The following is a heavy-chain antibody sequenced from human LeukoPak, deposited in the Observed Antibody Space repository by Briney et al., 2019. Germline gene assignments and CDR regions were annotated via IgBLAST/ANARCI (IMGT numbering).Heavy chain of an antibody. CDR3: AKSGAYCGGDCYLYAFDI. CDR1: GFTFSSYA. D-gene: IGHD2-21*02. CDR2: ISGSGGST. J-gene: IGHJ3*02. V-gene: IGHV3-23*01. Sequence: GGSLRLSCAASGFTFSSYAMSWVRQAPGKGLEWVSAISGSGGSTYYADSVKGRFTISRDNSKNTLYLQMNSLRAEDTAVYYCAKSGAYCGGDCYLYAFDIWGQGTMVTVSS.